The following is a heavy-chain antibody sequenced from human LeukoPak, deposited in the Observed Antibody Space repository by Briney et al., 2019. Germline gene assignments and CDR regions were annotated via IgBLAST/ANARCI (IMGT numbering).Heavy chain of an antibody. CDR3: TTVPYYYDNSGYYHGVFDY. V-gene: IGHV3-15*01. J-gene: IGHJ4*02. CDR2: ILSKTDGRTT. D-gene: IGHD3-22*01. Sequence: GGSLRLSCAASGFTFSNAWMSWVRQAPGKGLEWVGRILSKTDGRTTDYAAPVKGRFTISKDDSKNTLYLQMNSLKTEDTAVYYCTTVPYYYDNSGYYHGVFDYWGQGTLVTVSS. CDR1: GFTFSNAW.